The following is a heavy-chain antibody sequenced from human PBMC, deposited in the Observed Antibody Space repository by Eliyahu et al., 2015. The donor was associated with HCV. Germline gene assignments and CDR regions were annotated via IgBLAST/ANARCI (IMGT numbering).Heavy chain of an antibody. CDR3: AKSGDKPEYSSGWYWFDP. Sequence: EVQLLESGGGLVQPRGSLRLSCAAXGFXFSSYARSWVRQAPGKGLEWVSAISGSGGSTYYADSVKGRFTISRDNSKNTLYLQMNSLRAEDTAVYYCAKSGDKPEYSSGWYWFDPWGQGTLVTVSS. J-gene: IGHJ5*02. CDR2: ISGSGGST. D-gene: IGHD6-19*01. CDR1: GFXFSSYA. V-gene: IGHV3-23*01.